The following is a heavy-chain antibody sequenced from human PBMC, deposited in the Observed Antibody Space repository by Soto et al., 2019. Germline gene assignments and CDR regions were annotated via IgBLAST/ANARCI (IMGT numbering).Heavy chain of an antibody. CDR2: IYYSGST. J-gene: IGHJ5*02. Sequence: SETLSLTCAVSGGSISSGGYYWSWIRQHPGKGLEWIGYIYYSGSTYYNPSLKSRVTISVDTSKNQFSLNLSSVTAADTAVYYCARAGHSSSSEGANWFDPWGQGTLVTVSS. D-gene: IGHD6-6*01. CDR1: GGSISSGGYY. V-gene: IGHV4-31*11. CDR3: ARAGHSSSSEGANWFDP.